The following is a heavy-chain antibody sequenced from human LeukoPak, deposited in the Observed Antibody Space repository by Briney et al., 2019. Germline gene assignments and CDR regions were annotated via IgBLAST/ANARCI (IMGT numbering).Heavy chain of an antibody. V-gene: IGHV4-39*01. CDR3: ARPVADIVATTPSWFDP. Sequence: SETLSLTCTVSGGSISSSGYYWGWIRQPPGKGLEWIGSIYYSGSTYYNPSLKSRVTISVDTSKNQFSLKLSSVTAADTAVYYCARPVADIVATTPSWFDPWGQGTLVTVSS. CDR2: IYYSGST. CDR1: GGSISSSGYY. J-gene: IGHJ5*02. D-gene: IGHD5-12*01.